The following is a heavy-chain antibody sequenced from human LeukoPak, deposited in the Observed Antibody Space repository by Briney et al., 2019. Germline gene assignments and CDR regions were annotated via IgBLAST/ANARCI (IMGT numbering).Heavy chain of an antibody. CDR3: AKDPYGDYGYTINWFDP. D-gene: IGHD4-17*01. V-gene: IGHV3-23*01. CDR2: ISGSGGST. J-gene: IGHJ5*02. Sequence: PGGSLRLSCAASGFTFSSYGMSWVRQAPGKGLEWVSAISGSGGSTYYADSVKGRFTISRDNSKNTLYLQMNSLRAEDTAVYYCAKDPYGDYGYTINWFDPWGQGTLVTVSS. CDR1: GFTFSSYG.